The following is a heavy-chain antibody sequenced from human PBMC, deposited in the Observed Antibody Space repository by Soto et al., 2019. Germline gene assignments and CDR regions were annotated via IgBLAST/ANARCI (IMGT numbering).Heavy chain of an antibody. J-gene: IGHJ4*02. CDR3: ARDNSMLGAPFHY. CDR1: GFTVSSNY. V-gene: IGHV3-53*02. Sequence: EVQLVETGGGLIQPGGSLRLSCAASGFTVSSNYMSWVRQAPGKGLEWVSVIYSGGSTYYADSVKGRFTISRDNSKNTLYLQMTSLRADDTAVYYCARDNSMLGAPFHYWGQGTLVTVSS. CDR2: IYSGGST. D-gene: IGHD3-16*01.